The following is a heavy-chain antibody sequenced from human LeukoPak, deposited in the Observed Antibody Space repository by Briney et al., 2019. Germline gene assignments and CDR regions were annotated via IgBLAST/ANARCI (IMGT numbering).Heavy chain of an antibody. J-gene: IGHJ4*02. CDR1: GGSFSSYY. D-gene: IGHD6-19*01. Sequence: SETLSLTCAVYGGSFSSYYWSWIRQPPGKGLEWIGEINHSGSTNYNPSLKSRVTISVDTSKNQFSLKLSSVTAADTAVYYCARSPIAVANFDYWGQGTLVTVSS. CDR2: INHSGST. V-gene: IGHV4-34*01. CDR3: ARSPIAVANFDY.